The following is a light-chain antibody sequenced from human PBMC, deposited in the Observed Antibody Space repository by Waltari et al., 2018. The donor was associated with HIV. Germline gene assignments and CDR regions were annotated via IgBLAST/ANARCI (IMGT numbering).Light chain of an antibody. CDR2: DAS. V-gene: IGKV1-33*01. CDR1: QDISSY. CDR3: QQYDNLLT. Sequence: DIQMTQSPSSLSASVGDRVTITCQASQDISSYLHWYQQKPGKAPKLLIYDASNVETGVPSRFSGSGSGTDFTFTISSLQPEDIATYYCQQYDNLLTFGGGTKVEIK. J-gene: IGKJ4*01.